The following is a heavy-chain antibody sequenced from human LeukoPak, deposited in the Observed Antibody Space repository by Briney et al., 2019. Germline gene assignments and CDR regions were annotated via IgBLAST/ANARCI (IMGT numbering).Heavy chain of an antibody. V-gene: IGHV4-34*01. Sequence: SETLSLTCAVYGGSFSDSYWTWIRQTPGKGLEWIGEINQSGTTNYNPSLKSRLAMSVDTSKNQFSLRLTSVTAADTAVYFCARPRYSSSWYFDSWGQGTRVTVSS. CDR3: ARPRYSSSWYFDS. D-gene: IGHD5-18*01. CDR2: INQSGTT. J-gene: IGHJ4*02. CDR1: GGSFSDSY.